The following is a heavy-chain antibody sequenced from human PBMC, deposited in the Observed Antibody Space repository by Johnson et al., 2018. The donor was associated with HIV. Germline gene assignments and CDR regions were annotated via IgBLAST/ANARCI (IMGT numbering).Heavy chain of an antibody. V-gene: IGHV3-30*04. CDR1: GFTFSSYP. D-gene: IGHD6-19*01. Sequence: QVQLLESGGGVVQPGRSLRLSCAASGFTFSSYPMHWVRQAPGKGLEWVAVISYDGSNKYYADSVKGRFTISRDNSKNTLYLQMNSLRAEDTAVYYCARVAGDTGAFDICGQGTMVTVSS. CDR3: ARVAGDTGAFDI. J-gene: IGHJ3*02. CDR2: ISYDGSNK.